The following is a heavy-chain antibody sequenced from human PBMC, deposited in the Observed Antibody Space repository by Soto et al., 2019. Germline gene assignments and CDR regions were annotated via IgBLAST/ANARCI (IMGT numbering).Heavy chain of an antibody. CDR2: MSGGGETT. CDR3: AKWHTYYYDSRGFSGFDC. V-gene: IGHV3-23*01. CDR1: GLTFSRYA. D-gene: IGHD3-22*01. J-gene: IGHJ4*02. Sequence: EVQLLESGGGLVQPGGSLRLSCAASGLTFSRYAMTWVRQAPGKGLEWVSAMSGGGETTYYADSVQGRFTISRDNSRNTLYLQMNSLRAKDTAAYYCAKWHTYYYDSRGFSGFDCWGRGTLVTVSS.